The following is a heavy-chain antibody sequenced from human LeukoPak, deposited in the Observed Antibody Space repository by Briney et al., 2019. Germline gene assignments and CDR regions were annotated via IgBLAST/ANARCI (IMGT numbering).Heavy chain of an antibody. J-gene: IGHJ4*02. CDR1: GGSISSGGYY. V-gene: IGHV4-31*03. Sequence: PSETLSLTCTVSGGSISSGGYYWSWIRQHPGKGLEWIGYIYYSGSTYYNPPLKSRVTISVDTSKNQFSLKLSSVTAADTAVYYCARGPSSTSWLGFDYWGQGTLVTVSS. D-gene: IGHD2-2*01. CDR2: IYYSGST. CDR3: ARGPSSTSWLGFDY.